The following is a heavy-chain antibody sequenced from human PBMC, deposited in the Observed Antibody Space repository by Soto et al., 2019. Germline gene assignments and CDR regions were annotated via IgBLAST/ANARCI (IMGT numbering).Heavy chain of an antibody. CDR3: ARGPSPAAFYGSGSNYYGMDV. J-gene: IGHJ6*02. V-gene: IGHV1-69*13. CDR1: GGTFSSYA. D-gene: IGHD3-10*01. Sequence: GASVKVSCKASGGTFSSYAISWVRQAPGQGLEWMGGIIPIFGTANYAQKFQGRVTITADESTSTAYMELSSLRSEDTAVYYCARGPSPAAFYGSGSNYYGMDVWGQGTTVTVSS. CDR2: IIPIFGTA.